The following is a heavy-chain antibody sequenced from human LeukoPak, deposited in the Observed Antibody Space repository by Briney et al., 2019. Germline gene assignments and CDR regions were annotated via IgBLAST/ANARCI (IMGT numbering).Heavy chain of an antibody. J-gene: IGHJ4*02. CDR3: TSDEAEDTSY. CDR2: TI. V-gene: IGHV3-48*01. D-gene: IGHD1-26*01. Sequence: TIYYADSVKGRFTISRDNAKNSLYLQMNSLRAEDTAVYYCTSDEAEDTSYWGQGTLVTVSS.